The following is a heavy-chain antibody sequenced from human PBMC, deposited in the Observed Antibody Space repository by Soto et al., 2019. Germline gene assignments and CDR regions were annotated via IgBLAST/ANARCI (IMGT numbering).Heavy chain of an antibody. Sequence: GGSLRLSCAASGLTFSSYAMNWVRQAPGKGLEWVSYISGGSKSIYYTASVKGRFTISRDNAKNSLYLEMNSLRDEDTAVYSCVRDSRRGYGMDVWGPGTTVTVSS. CDR2: ISGGSKSI. V-gene: IGHV3-48*02. D-gene: IGHD3-10*01. CDR3: VRDSRRGYGMDV. CDR1: GLTFSSYA. J-gene: IGHJ6*02.